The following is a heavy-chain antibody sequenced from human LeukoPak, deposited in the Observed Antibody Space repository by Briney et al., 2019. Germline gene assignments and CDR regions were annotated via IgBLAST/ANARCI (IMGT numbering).Heavy chain of an antibody. V-gene: IGHV1-46*01. Sequence: ASVKVSCKASGYTFTNYYMHWVRQAPGQGLEWMGVVNPNGGGTSYAQKFQGRVTMTRDTSTSTVYMELSSLRSEDTAVYYCAAWGSSSSPLPGMDVWGQGTTVTVSS. D-gene: IGHD6-13*01. CDR2: VNPNGGGT. CDR1: GYTFTNYY. J-gene: IGHJ6*02. CDR3: AAWGSSSSPLPGMDV.